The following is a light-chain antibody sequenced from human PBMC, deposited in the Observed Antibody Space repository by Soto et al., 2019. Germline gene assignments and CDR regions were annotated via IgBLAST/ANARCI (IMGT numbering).Light chain of an antibody. CDR1: QSISSY. V-gene: IGKV1-39*01. CDR3: QQYGYYPIT. J-gene: IGKJ5*01. CDR2: AAS. Sequence: DIHMSQSPSSLSASVGYRFTITCRASQSISSYLNWYQQKPGKAPKLLIYAASSLQSGVPSRFRGSGFGTDFTLTISSLQPEDFAVYYCQQYGYYPITFGQGTRLEIK.